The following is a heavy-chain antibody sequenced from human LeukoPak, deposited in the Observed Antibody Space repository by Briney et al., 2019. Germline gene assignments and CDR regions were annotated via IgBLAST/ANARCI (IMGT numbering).Heavy chain of an antibody. V-gene: IGHV1-69*04. Sequence: ASVTVSCKASGGTFSIYAISWVRQAPGQGLEWMGRIIPILGIANYAQKFQGRVTITADKSTSTAYMELSSLRSEDTAVYYCARASQWLVHHWGQGTLVTVSS. J-gene: IGHJ5*02. D-gene: IGHD6-19*01. CDR2: IIPILGIA. CDR1: GGTFSIYA. CDR3: ARASQWLVHH.